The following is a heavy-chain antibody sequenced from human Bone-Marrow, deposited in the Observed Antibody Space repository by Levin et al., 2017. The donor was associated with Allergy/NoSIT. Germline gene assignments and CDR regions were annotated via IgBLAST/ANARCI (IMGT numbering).Heavy chain of an antibody. J-gene: IGHJ4*02. CDR1: GFIFKNYA. CDR3: ARDQVGATAYVRHTSFDY. Sequence: GGSLRLSCAASGFIFKNYALHWVRQAPGKGLEWVAIMSHDGTNEYYGDSVKGRFIISRDNAKNTLYLVMNSLRAEDTAVYYCARDQVGATAYVRHTSFDYWGQGTLVTVPS. D-gene: IGHD3-16*01. CDR2: MSHDGTNE. V-gene: IGHV3-30*04.